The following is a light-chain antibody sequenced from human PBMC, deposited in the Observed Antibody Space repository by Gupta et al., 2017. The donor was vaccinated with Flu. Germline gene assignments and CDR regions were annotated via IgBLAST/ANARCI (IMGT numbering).Light chain of an antibody. V-gene: IGKV3-15*01. CDR1: QSVSSN. Sequence: EIVMTQSPATLSVSPGERATLSCRASQSVSSNLAWYQQKPGQAPRLLIYGASTRATGIPARFSGSGSGTEFTRTISSMQSEDFEGYDGQHSRTFGQGTKVEIK. CDR2: GAS. CDR3: QHSRT. J-gene: IGKJ1*01.